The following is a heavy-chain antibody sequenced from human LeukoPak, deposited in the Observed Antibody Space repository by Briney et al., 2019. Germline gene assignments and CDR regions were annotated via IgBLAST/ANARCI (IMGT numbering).Heavy chain of an antibody. J-gene: IGHJ4*02. CDR3: ARDLRGYSYGPWGYYFDY. D-gene: IGHD5-18*01. CDR2: INYSGST. Sequence: PSETLSLTCTVSGGSISSYFWSWIRQPPGKGLEWVGYINYSGSTNYNPSLKSQVTISVDPSKNQFSLKLSSVTAADTAVYYCARDLRGYSYGPWGYYFDYWGQGTLVTVSS. V-gene: IGHV4-59*12. CDR1: GGSISSYF.